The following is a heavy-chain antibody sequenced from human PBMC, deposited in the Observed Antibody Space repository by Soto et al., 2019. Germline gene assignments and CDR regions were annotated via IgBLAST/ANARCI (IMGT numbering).Heavy chain of an antibody. Sequence: GGSLRLSCEVSGFTLTSYGMNWVRQAPDKGLEWVSTIGRGGDTYYADSVKGRFTISRDNSKNTLFLQMNSLRAEDTALYFCAKDGTTTGIHYYAMDVWGQGTTVTVSS. J-gene: IGHJ6*02. D-gene: IGHD1-1*01. CDR1: GFTLTSYG. CDR2: IGRGGDT. V-gene: IGHV3-23*01. CDR3: AKDGTTTGIHYYAMDV.